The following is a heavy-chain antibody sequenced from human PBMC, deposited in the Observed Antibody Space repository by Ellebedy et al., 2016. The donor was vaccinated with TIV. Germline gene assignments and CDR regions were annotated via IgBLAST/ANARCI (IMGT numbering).Heavy chain of an antibody. D-gene: IGHD3-10*01. J-gene: IGHJ4*02. CDR1: GFTFSNAW. CDR3: TSTNYYGSGSYLTLDY. V-gene: IGHV3-15*01. Sequence: GESLKISCAASGFTFSNAWMSWVRQAPGKGLGWVGRIKSKTDGGTTDYAAPVKGRFTISRDDSKSIAYLQMNSLKTEDTAVYYCTSTNYYGSGSYLTLDYWGQGTLVTVSS. CDR2: IKSKTDGGTT.